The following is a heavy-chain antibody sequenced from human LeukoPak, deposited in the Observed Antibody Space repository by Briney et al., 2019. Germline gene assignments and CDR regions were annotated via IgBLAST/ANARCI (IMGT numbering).Heavy chain of an antibody. CDR2: IYTTGST. D-gene: IGHD3-10*01. CDR3: ASGTYGSETYYVTEKNRMKFGMDV. V-gene: IGHV4-4*07. CDR1: GGSVSSCY. Sequence: SETLSLTCTVSGGSVSSCYWSWIRQPAGKGLEWIGQIYTTGSTNYNPSLKSRVIMSVDMSNNQVSLKLTSVTAADTAVYFCASGTYGSETYYVTEKNRMKFGMDVWGHGATVTVSS. J-gene: IGHJ6*02.